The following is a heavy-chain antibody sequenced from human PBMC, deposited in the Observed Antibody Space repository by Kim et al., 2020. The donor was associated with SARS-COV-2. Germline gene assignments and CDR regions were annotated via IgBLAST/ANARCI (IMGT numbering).Heavy chain of an antibody. D-gene: IGHD4-17*01. V-gene: IGHV1-18*01. CDR3: ARDRLGDPRGMDV. J-gene: IGHJ6*02. Sequence: YAPKLQGRGTMTTDTSTSTAYMELRSLRSDDTAVYYCARDRLGDPRGMDVWGQGTTVTVSS.